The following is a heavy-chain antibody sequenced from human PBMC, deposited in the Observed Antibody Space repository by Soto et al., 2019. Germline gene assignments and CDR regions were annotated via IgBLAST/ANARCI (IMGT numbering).Heavy chain of an antibody. J-gene: IGHJ5*02. CDR3: ARESAVLRYFDWLIDP. V-gene: IGHV3-30-3*01. CDR2: ISYDGSNK. Sequence: GGSLRLSCAASGFTFSSYAMHWVRQAPGKGLEWVAVISYDGSNKYYADSVKGRFTISRDNSKNTLYLQMNSLRAEDTAVYYCARESAVLRYFDWLIDPWGQGTLVTVSS. CDR1: GFTFSSYA. D-gene: IGHD3-9*01.